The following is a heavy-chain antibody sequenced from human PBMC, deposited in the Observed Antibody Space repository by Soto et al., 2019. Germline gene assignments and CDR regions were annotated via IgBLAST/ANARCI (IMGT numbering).Heavy chain of an antibody. CDR2: IIPIFGTA. CDR3: ARDLFRSSSWYSYKGRFDY. J-gene: IGHJ4*02. CDR1: GGTFSSYA. Sequence: AVKVSCKASGGTFSSYAISWVRQAPGQGLEWMGGIIPIFGTANYAQKFQGRVTITADESTSTAYMELSSLRSEDTAVYYCARDLFRSSSWYSYKGRFDYWGQGTLVTVSS. V-gene: IGHV1-69*13. D-gene: IGHD6-13*01.